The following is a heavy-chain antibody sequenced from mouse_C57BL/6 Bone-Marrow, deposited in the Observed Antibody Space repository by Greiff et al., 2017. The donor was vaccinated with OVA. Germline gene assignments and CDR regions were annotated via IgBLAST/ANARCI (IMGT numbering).Heavy chain of an antibody. CDR2: ISDGGSYT. V-gene: IGHV5-4*01. D-gene: IGHD1-1*01. Sequence: EVQRVESGGGLVKPGGSLKLSCAASGFTFSSYALSWVRQTPEKRLEWVATISDGGSYTYYPDNVKGRFTISRDNAKNHLYLQMSHLKSEDTAMYYCARVGYYYGSSSFAYWGQGTLVTVSA. CDR3: ARVGYYYGSSSFAY. J-gene: IGHJ3*01. CDR1: GFTFSSYA.